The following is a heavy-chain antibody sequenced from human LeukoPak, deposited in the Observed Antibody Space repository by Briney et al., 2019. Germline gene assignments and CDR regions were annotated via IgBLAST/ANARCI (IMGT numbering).Heavy chain of an antibody. CDR3: ARDLVLMVYAFDY. CDR2: INPNSGGT. V-gene: IGHV1-2*02. CDR1: GYTFTGYY. D-gene: IGHD2-8*01. J-gene: IGHJ4*02. Sequence: GASVKVSCKASGYTFTGYYMHWVRQAPGQGLEWMGWINPNSGGTNYAQKFQGRVTMTRDTSISTAYMELSRLRSDDTAVYYCARDLVLMVYAFDYWGQGTLVTVSS.